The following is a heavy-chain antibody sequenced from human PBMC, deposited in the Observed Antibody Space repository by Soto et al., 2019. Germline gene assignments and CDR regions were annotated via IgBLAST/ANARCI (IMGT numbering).Heavy chain of an antibody. V-gene: IGHV1-69*13. CDR1: GGTFSSYA. J-gene: IGHJ6*02. Sequence: SVKVSCKASGGTFSSYAISWVRQAPGQGLEWMGGIIPIFGTANYAQKFQGRVTITADESTSTAYMELSSLRSEDTAVYYCARTSDFWSGYSGFDYYYYGMDVWGQGTTVTVSS. CDR3: ARTSDFWSGYSGFDYYYYGMDV. D-gene: IGHD3-3*01. CDR2: IIPIFGTA.